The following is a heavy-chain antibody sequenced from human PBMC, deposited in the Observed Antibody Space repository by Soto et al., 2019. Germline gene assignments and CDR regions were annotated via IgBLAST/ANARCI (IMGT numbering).Heavy chain of an antibody. Sequence: PSETLSLTCAVYGGSFSDFYWSWIRQPPGKGLEWIGEINHSGGTNYNPSLKSRVTISVDTSKNQFSLNLYSVTAADTAFYYCARGKSSGAFNWFDPWGQGTLVTVSS. CDR2: INHSGGT. J-gene: IGHJ5*02. D-gene: IGHD6-25*01. V-gene: IGHV4-34*01. CDR3: ARGKSSGAFNWFDP. CDR1: GGSFSDFY.